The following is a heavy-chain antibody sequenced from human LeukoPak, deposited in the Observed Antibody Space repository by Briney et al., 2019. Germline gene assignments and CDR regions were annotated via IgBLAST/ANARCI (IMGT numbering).Heavy chain of an antibody. D-gene: IGHD6-13*01. CDR2: IYYSGST. CDR1: GGSISSYY. V-gene: IGHV4-59*01. J-gene: IGHJ4*02. Sequence: PSETLSLTCTVSGGSISSYYWSWIRQPPGKGLEWIGYIYYSGSTNYNPSLKSRVTISVDTSKNQFSLKLSSVTAADTAVYYCARSGLNYSSSWYHIGAPFDYWGQGTLVTVSS. CDR3: ARSGLNYSSSWYHIGAPFDY.